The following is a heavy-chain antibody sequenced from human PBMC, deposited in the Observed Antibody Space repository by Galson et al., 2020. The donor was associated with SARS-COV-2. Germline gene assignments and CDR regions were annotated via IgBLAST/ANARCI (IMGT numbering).Heavy chain of an antibody. V-gene: IGHV4-34*01. J-gene: IGHJ6*03. CDR1: GGSFSGYY. Sequence: SETLSLTCAVYGGSFSGYYWSWIRQPPGKGLEWIGEINHSGSTNYNPSLKSRVTISVDTSKNQFSLKLSSVTAADTAVYYCARGAFPAARFGYYYYYMDVWGKGTTVTVSS. CDR2: INHSGST. CDR3: ARGAFPAARFGYYYYYMDV. D-gene: IGHD3-16*01.